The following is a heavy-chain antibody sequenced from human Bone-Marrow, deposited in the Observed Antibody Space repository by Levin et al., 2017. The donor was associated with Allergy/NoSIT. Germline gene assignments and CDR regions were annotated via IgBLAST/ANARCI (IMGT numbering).Heavy chain of an antibody. Sequence: PSQTLSLTCSVSGGSVRSGTYYWSWIRRPPGKGLEWIGYINYRGVTKYNPSLKSRVTISVDTSKNEFSLKVTSVTAADTAVYYCARNRIIVSGGNDYYYGMDGWGQGTTVTVSS. V-gene: IGHV4-61*01. CDR3: ARNRIIVSGGNDYYYGMDG. CDR2: INYRGVT. J-gene: IGHJ6*02. D-gene: IGHD5/OR15-5a*01. CDR1: GGSVRSGTYY.